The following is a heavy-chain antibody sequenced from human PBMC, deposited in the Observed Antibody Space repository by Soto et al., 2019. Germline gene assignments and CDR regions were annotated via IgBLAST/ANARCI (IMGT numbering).Heavy chain of an antibody. CDR1: GGSFRGYH. CDR3: ARGLSSSATFYHYYGMDV. D-gene: IGHD6-6*01. J-gene: IGHJ6*02. V-gene: IGHV4-34*01. Sequence: ETXSRTWADCGGSFRGYHWSGIRQPPGKGLEWIGEINHSGSTNYNPSLKSRVIISLETSKNQFSLILTSVTAADTAVYYCARGLSSSATFYHYYGMDVWGQRTTVTVSS. CDR2: INHSGST.